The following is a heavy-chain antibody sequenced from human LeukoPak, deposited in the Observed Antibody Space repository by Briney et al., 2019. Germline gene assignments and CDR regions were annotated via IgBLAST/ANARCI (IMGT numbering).Heavy chain of an antibody. CDR1: GFTFSSYS. Sequence: GGSLRLSCAASGFTFSSYSMNWVRQAPGKGLEWVSYISSSSSTIYYADSVKGRFTISRDNAKNSLYLQMNSLRDEDTAVYYYARDGNGYCSSTSCPYYYYGMDVWGQGTTVTVSS. J-gene: IGHJ6*02. CDR3: ARDGNGYCSSTSCPYYYYGMDV. V-gene: IGHV3-48*02. CDR2: ISSSSSTI. D-gene: IGHD2-2*03.